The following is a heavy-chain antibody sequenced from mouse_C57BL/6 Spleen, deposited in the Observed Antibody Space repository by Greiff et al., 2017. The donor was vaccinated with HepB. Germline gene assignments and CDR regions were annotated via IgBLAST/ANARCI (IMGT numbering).Heavy chain of an antibody. Sequence: EVKLVESGPGLVKPSQSLSLTCSVTGYSITSGYYWNWIRQFPGNKLEWMGYISYDGSNNYNPSLKNRISITRDTSKNQFFLKLNSVTTEDTATYYGARSRYYYGSSWYFDVWGTGTTVTVSS. CDR3: ARSRYYYGSSWYFDV. V-gene: IGHV3-6*01. D-gene: IGHD1-1*01. CDR2: ISYDGSN. J-gene: IGHJ1*03. CDR1: GYSITSGYY.